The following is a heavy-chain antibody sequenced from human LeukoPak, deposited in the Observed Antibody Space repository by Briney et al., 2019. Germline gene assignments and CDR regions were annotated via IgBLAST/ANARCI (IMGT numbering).Heavy chain of an antibody. CDR3: ARDRVQQGGWLWSHPTNKTFYYYYGMDV. Sequence: GGSLRLSCAASGFIFSNYGMSWVRQAPGKGLEWVSSISFSSTHIYYADSIQGRFTISRDNSKNTLYLQMNSLRAEDTAVYYCARDRVQQGGWLWSHPTNKTFYYYYGMDVWGQGTTVTVSS. V-gene: IGHV3-21*04. J-gene: IGHJ6*02. CDR1: GFIFSNYG. D-gene: IGHD6-19*01. CDR2: ISFSSTHI.